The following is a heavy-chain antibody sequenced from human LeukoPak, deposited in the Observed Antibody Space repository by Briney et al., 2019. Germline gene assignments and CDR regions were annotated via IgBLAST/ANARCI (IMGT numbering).Heavy chain of an antibody. Sequence: GGSLRLSCAASGFTFSNYTMNWVRQAPGKGLEWVSSISSSSSYIHYADSVKGRFSISRDNAKNSLYLQMNSLRAEDTAVYYCARVSIAVAGIYFDYWGQGTLVTVSS. J-gene: IGHJ4*02. D-gene: IGHD6-19*01. CDR3: ARVSIAVAGIYFDY. V-gene: IGHV3-21*01. CDR2: ISSSSSYI. CDR1: GFTFSNYT.